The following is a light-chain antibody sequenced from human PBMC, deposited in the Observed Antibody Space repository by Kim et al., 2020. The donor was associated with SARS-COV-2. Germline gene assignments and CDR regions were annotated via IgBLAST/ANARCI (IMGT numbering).Light chain of an antibody. J-gene: IGKJ1*01. V-gene: IGKV1-27*01. CDR1: QGISNY. CDR3: KKYNSAPRT. CDR2: AAS. Sequence: DIQMTQSPSSLSASVGDRVTITCRASQGISNYLAWYQQKPGKVPKLLIYAASTLQSGVPSRFSGSGSGTDFTLTISSLQTEDVATYDCKKYNSAPRTLGKGTKGDIK.